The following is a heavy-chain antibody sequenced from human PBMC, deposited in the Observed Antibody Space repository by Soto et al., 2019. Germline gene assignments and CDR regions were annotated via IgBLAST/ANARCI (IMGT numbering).Heavy chain of an antibody. CDR2: IYYSGST. Sequence: PSETLSLTCTVSGGSISSYYWSWIRQPPGKGLEWIGYIYYSGSTNYNPSLKSRVTISVDTSKNQFSLKLSSVTAADTAVYYCASAGQTRDSSGWSNWFDPWGQGTLVTVSS. D-gene: IGHD6-19*01. V-gene: IGHV4-59*01. CDR1: GGSISSYY. J-gene: IGHJ5*02. CDR3: ASAGQTRDSSGWSNWFDP.